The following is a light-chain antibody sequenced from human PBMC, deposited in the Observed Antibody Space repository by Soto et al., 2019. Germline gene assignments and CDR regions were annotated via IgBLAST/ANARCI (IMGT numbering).Light chain of an antibody. J-gene: IGKJ1*01. CDR1: QSVSSN. V-gene: IGKV3-15*01. CDR2: GAS. Sequence: EIVMTQSPATLSVSPGERTTLSCRASQSVSSNLAWYQQKPGQAPRLLIYGASTRATGIPARFSGSGSGTEFTLTLSSLQSEDFAVYYWQQYNNWLKTFGQGTKVEIK. CDR3: QQYNNWLKT.